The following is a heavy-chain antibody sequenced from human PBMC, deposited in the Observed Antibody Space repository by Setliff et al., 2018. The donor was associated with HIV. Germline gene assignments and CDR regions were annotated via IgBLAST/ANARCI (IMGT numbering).Heavy chain of an antibody. J-gene: IGHJ5*01. CDR2: IWYDGSNK. Sequence: GGSLRLSCAASGFTFSSYGMHWVRQAPGRGLGWVAVIWYDGSNKYYADSVKGRFTISRDNSTNTLYLQMNSLRAEETDVYYCARPLLRTNTVYGILGNWFDSWGRGTLVTVSS. D-gene: IGHD2-8*01. V-gene: IGHV3-33*01. CDR3: ARPLLRTNTVYGILGNWFDS. CDR1: GFTFSSYG.